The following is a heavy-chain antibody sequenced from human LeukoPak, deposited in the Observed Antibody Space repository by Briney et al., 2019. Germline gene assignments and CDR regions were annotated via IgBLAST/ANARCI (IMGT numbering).Heavy chain of an antibody. V-gene: IGHV3-23*01. CDR2: ISGSGGST. CDR3: AKDDHYGDYLGLFDY. Sequence: GGSLRLSCAASGFTFSSYAMSWVRQAPGKGLEWVSAISGSGGSTYYADSVKGRFTISGDNSKNTLYLQMNSLRAEDTAVYYCAKDDHYGDYLGLFDYWGQGTLVTVSS. CDR1: GFTFSSYA. D-gene: IGHD4-17*01. J-gene: IGHJ4*02.